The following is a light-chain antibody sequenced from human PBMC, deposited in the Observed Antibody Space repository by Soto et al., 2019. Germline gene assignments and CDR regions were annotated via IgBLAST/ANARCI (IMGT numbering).Light chain of an antibody. Sequence: QSVLTQPPSASGSPGQSVTISCTGTSSDVGGYNYVSWYQQHPGKAPKLMIYEVTKRPSGVPDRFSGSKSGNTSSLTVSGLQDDDEADYYCSSYAGSNNFFGGGTKLTVL. V-gene: IGLV2-8*01. J-gene: IGLJ2*01. CDR3: SSYAGSNNF. CDR1: SSDVGGYNY. CDR2: EVT.